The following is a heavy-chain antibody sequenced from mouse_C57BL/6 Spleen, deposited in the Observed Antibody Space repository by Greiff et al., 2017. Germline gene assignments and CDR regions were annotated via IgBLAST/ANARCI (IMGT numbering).Heavy chain of an antibody. Sequence: EVQLVESEGGLVQPGSSMKLSCTASGFTFSDYYMAWVRQVPEKGLEWVANINYDGSSTYYLDSLKSRFIISRDNAKNILYLQMSSLKSEDTATYYCARAPYDVYCPFFDYWGQGTTLTVSS. V-gene: IGHV5-16*01. CDR3: ARAPYDVYCPFFDY. J-gene: IGHJ2*01. D-gene: IGHD2-3*01. CDR2: INYDGSST. CDR1: GFTFSDYY.